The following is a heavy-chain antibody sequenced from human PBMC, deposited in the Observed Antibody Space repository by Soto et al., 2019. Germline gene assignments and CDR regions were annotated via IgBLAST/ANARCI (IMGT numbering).Heavy chain of an antibody. V-gene: IGHV1-18*01. J-gene: IGHJ5*02. D-gene: IGHD6-13*01. CDR2: ISAYNGNT. CDR3: ARDVIAAAGNWFDP. CDR1: GYTFTSYV. Sequence: ASVKVSCKASGYTFTSYVISWLLQSPGQVLEWMGWISAYNGNTNYAQKLQGRVTMTTDTSTSTAYMELRSLRSDDTAVYYCARDVIAAAGNWFDPWGQGTLVTVSS.